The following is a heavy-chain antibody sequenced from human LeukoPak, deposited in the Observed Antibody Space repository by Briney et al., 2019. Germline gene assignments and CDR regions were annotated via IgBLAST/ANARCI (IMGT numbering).Heavy chain of an antibody. CDR1: GGSFSGYY. J-gene: IGHJ4*02. CDR2: INHSGST. V-gene: IGHV4-34*01. CDR3: ARDRGYSFDTPYRYFDY. D-gene: IGHD5-18*01. Sequence: SETLSLTCAVYGGSFSGYYWSWIRQPPGKGLEWIGEINHSGSTNYNPSLKSRVTISVDTSKNQFSLKLSSVTAADTAVYYCARDRGYSFDTPYRYFDYWAQGTLVTVSS.